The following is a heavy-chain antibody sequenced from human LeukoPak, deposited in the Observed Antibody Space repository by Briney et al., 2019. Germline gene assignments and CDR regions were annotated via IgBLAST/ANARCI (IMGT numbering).Heavy chain of an antibody. V-gene: IGHV3-30*18. CDR1: GFTFSTYG. Sequence: GRSLRLSCVASGFTFSTYGMHSVRQAPGKGLEWVAVISYEGSDKYYADSVKGRFTVSRDNSKKTLNLQMNSLRVEDTAVYYCAKDGKGYYSDSSGFSDYWGQGTLVTVSS. CDR3: AKDGKGYYSDSSGFSDY. D-gene: IGHD3-22*01. CDR2: ISYEGSDK. J-gene: IGHJ4*02.